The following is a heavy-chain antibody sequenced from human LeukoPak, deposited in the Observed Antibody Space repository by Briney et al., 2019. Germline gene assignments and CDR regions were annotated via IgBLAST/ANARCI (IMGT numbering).Heavy chain of an antibody. CDR1: GFTFSGYW. CDR3: ARDQLGLGYFDY. J-gene: IGHJ4*02. Sequence: GGSLRLSCAASGFTFSGYWMSWVRQAPGKGLEWVANIKQDGSEKYYVDSVKGRFTISRDNAKNSLYLQMNSLRAEDTAVYYCARDQLGLGYFDYWGQGTLVTVSS. V-gene: IGHV3-7*01. D-gene: IGHD1-7*01. CDR2: IKQDGSEK.